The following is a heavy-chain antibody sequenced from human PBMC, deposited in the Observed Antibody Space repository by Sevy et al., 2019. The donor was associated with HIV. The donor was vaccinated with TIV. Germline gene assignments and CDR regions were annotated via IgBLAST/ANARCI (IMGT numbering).Heavy chain of an antibody. Sequence: GGSLRLSCAASGFTFSSYWMSWVRQAPGKGLEWVANIKQDGSEKYYVDSVKGRFTISRDNAKNSLYLQMNSLRAEDTAVYYCARRRELLTYYYYGMDVWGQWTTVTVSS. D-gene: IGHD1-26*01. V-gene: IGHV3-7*01. CDR3: ARRRELLTYYYYGMDV. CDR1: GFTFSSYW. CDR2: IKQDGSEK. J-gene: IGHJ6*02.